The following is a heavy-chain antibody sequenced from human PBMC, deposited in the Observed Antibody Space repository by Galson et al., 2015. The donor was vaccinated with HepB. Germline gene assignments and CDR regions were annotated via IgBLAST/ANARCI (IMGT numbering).Heavy chain of an antibody. Sequence: SLRLSCAASGFTFSSYAMHWVRQAPGKGLEWVAVISYDGSNKYYADSVKGRFTISRDNSKNTLYLQMNSLRAEDTAVYYCARDRRRFLDFWGQGTMVTVSS. J-gene: IGHJ3*01. CDR3: ARDRRRFLDF. CDR1: GFTFSSYA. D-gene: IGHD3-10*01. CDR2: ISYDGSNK. V-gene: IGHV3-30-3*01.